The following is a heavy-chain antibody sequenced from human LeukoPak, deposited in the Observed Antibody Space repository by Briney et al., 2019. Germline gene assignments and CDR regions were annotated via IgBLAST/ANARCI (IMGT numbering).Heavy chain of an antibody. CDR3: AKDPMTSYYYYYGMDV. CDR1: GFTFSSYA. J-gene: IGHJ6*02. V-gene: IGHV3-23*01. CDR2: ISGSGGST. Sequence: GGSLRLSCAASGFTFSSYAMSWVRQAPGKGLEWVSAISGSGGSTYHADSVKGRFTISRDNSKSTLYLQMNSLRAEDTAVYYCAKDPMTSYYYYYGMDVWGQGTTVTVSS. D-gene: IGHD2-21*02.